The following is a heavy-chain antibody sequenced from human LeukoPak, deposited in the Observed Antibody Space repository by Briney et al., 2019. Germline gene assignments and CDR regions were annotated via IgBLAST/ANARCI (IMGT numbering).Heavy chain of an antibody. CDR3: AKDLPHYYDSSGYTAHY. V-gene: IGHV3-23*01. CDR1: GFTFSNAW. D-gene: IGHD3-22*01. Sequence: GGSLRLSCAASGFTFSNAWMSWVRQAPGKGLEWVSAISGSGGSTYYADSVKGRFTISRDNSKNTLYLQMNSLRAEDTAVYYCAKDLPHYYDSSGYTAHYWGQGTLVTVSS. J-gene: IGHJ4*02. CDR2: ISGSGGST.